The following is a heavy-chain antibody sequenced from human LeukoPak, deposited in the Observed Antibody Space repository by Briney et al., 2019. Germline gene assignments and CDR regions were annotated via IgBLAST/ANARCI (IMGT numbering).Heavy chain of an antibody. CDR1: RFTVSSNY. CDR3: ARGSDVDTAMVTAY. Sequence: GGSLRLSCAASRFTVSSNYMSWVRQAPGKGLEWVSVIYSAGSTYYADSVKGRFTISRDNSKNTLYLHMNSLRAEDTAMYYCARGSDVDTAMVTAYWGEGTLVTVSS. D-gene: IGHD5-18*01. V-gene: IGHV3-53*01. CDR2: IYSAGST. J-gene: IGHJ4*02.